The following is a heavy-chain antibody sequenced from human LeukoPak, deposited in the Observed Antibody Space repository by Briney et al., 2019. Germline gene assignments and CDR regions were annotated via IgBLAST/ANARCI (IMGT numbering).Heavy chain of an antibody. CDR2: ISSSSSTI. Sequence: GGSLRLSCAASGFTFSTYSMNWVRQAPGKGLEWVSCISSSSSTIYYADSVKGRFTISRDNAKNSLYLQMNSLRAEDTAVYYCARGSTYYDSSGQVPFDYWGQGTLVTVSS. V-gene: IGHV3-48*01. D-gene: IGHD3-22*01. CDR1: GFTFSTYS. CDR3: ARGSTYYDSSGQVPFDY. J-gene: IGHJ4*02.